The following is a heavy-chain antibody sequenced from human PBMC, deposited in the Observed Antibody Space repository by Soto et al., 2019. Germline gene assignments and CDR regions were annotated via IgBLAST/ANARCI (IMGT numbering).Heavy chain of an antibody. J-gene: IGHJ5*02. CDR3: AREGGYSYGYANWFDP. CDR1: GFTFSSYG. CDR2: IWCDGSNK. D-gene: IGHD5-18*01. Sequence: GGSLRLSCAASGFTFSSYGMHWVRQAPGKGLEWVAVIWCDGSNKYYADSVKGRFTISRDNSKNTLYLQMNSLRAEDTAVYYCAREGGYSYGYANWFDPWGQGTLVTVSS. V-gene: IGHV3-33*01.